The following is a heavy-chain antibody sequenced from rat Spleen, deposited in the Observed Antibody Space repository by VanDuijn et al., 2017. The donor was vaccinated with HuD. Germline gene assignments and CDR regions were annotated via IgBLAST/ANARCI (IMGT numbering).Heavy chain of an antibody. Sequence: EVYLMESGGGLVQPGRSMKLSCAASGFTFSDFYMAWVRQAPPKGLEWVTSVSSSGDDTYYRDSVRGRFTISRDNAKSTLYLQMDSLRSEDTATYYCTTYGYWGQGVMVTVSS. CDR3: TTYGY. CDR2: VSSSGDDT. J-gene: IGHJ2*01. CDR1: GFTFSDFY. D-gene: IGHD1-11*01. V-gene: IGHV5-25*01.